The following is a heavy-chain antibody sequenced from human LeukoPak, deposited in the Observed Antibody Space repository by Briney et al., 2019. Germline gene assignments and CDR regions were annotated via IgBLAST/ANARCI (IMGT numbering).Heavy chain of an antibody. CDR1: GFTFSSYA. CDR3: AKDNYDILTGYYQRGVDY. CDR2: ISGSGGST. J-gene: IGHJ4*02. D-gene: IGHD3-9*01. Sequence: GGSLRLSCAASGFTFSSYAMGWVRQAPGKGLEWVSAISGSGGSTYYADSVKGRFTISRDNSKNTLYLQMNSLRAEDTAVYYCAKDNYDILTGYYQRGVDYWGQGTLVTVSS. V-gene: IGHV3-23*01.